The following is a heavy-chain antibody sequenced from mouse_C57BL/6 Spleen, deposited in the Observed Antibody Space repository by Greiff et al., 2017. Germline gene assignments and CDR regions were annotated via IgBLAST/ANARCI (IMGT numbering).Heavy chain of an antibody. D-gene: IGHD2-2*01. CDR3: ARRRVYYGYDDAMDY. Sequence: VKLMESGAELVKPGASVKLSCKASGYTFTSYWMHWVKQRPGQGLEWIGMIHPNSGSTNYNEKFKSKATLTVDKSSSTAYMQLSSLTSEDSAVYYCARRRVYYGYDDAMDYWGQGTSVTVSS. V-gene: IGHV1-64*01. J-gene: IGHJ4*01. CDR1: GYTFTSYW. CDR2: IHPNSGST.